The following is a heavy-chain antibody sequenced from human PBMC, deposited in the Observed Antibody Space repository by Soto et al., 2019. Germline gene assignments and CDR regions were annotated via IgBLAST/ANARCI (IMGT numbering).Heavy chain of an antibody. D-gene: IGHD4-17*01. CDR1: GFTFSSYS. V-gene: IGHV3-21*01. Sequence: GGSLRLSCAASGFTFSSYSMNWVRQAPGKGLEWVSSISSSSSYIYYADSVKGRFTISRDNAKNSLYLQMNSLRAEDTAVYYCASSGDYGTPNFDYWGQGTLVTVSS. CDR2: ISSSSSYI. J-gene: IGHJ4*02. CDR3: ASSGDYGTPNFDY.